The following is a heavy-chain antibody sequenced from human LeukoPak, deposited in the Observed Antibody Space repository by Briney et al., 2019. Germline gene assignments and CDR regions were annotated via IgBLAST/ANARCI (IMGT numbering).Heavy chain of an antibody. Sequence: ASVKVSCKASGGTFSSYAISWVRQATGQGLEWMGRINPNSGGTNYAQKFQGRVTMTRETSISTAYMELSRLRSDDTAVYYCARDPGGALDYWGQGTLVTVSS. V-gene: IGHV1-2*06. CDR1: GGTFSSYA. D-gene: IGHD3-16*01. CDR2: INPNSGGT. J-gene: IGHJ4*02. CDR3: ARDPGGALDY.